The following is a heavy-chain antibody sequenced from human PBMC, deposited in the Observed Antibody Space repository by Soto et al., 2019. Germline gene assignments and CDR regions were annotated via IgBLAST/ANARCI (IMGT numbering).Heavy chain of an antibody. V-gene: IGHV3-33*01. Sequence: QVQLVESGGGVAQPEKSLRLSCTASGFTFSSYGMHWVRQVPGKGLEWVALIWYDGSKKYYADSVKDRFTISRDNSKNTLFLQMDSLRAEDTAVYHCARDGYCSGGSCYRLFSFDYWGQGTLVTVSS. CDR1: GFTFSSYG. J-gene: IGHJ4*02. CDR2: IWYDGSKK. CDR3: ARDGYCSGGSCYRLFSFDY. D-gene: IGHD2-15*01.